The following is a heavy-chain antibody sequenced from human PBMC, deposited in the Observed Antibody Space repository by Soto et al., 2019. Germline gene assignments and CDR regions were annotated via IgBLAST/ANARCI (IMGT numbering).Heavy chain of an antibody. J-gene: IGHJ4*02. Sequence: QVQLVQSGAEVKKPGSSVKVSCKASGGTFSSYSINWVRQAPGQGLEWRGEIIPIFGTANYAQKFQGRVTITADESTSTAYLEPSSLRSEDTAVYYCARDGGRHSGGIDYWGQGTLVTVSS. CDR1: GGTFSSYS. CDR2: IIPIFGTA. V-gene: IGHV1-69*01. CDR3: ARDGGRHSGGIDY. D-gene: IGHD1-26*01.